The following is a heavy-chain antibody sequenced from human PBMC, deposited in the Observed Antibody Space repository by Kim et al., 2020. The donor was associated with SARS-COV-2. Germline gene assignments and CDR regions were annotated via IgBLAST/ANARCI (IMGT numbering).Heavy chain of an antibody. D-gene: IGHD3-3*01. CDR3: ARNYDFWSATLFGY. V-gene: IGHV4-59*02. Sequence: SETLSLTYTVSGGSVSSYYWSWIRQPPGKGLEWIGYIYYSGSTNYNPSLKSRVTISVDTSKNQFSLKLSSVTAADTAVYYCARNYDFWSATLFGYWGQGTLVTVSS. CDR1: GGSVSSYY. J-gene: IGHJ4*02. CDR2: IYYSGST.